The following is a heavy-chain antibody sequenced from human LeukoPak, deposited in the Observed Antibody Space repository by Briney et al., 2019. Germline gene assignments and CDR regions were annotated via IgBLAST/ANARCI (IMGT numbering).Heavy chain of an antibody. CDR2: ISGSGGST. Sequence: GGSLRLSCAASEFTFSSYAMSWVRQAPGKGLEWVSAISGSGGSTYYADSVKGRFTISRDNSKNTLYLQMNSLRAEDTAVYYCAKDLAAADAPLDYWGQGTLVTVSS. CDR3: AKDLAAADAPLDY. V-gene: IGHV3-23*01. CDR1: EFTFSSYA. J-gene: IGHJ4*02. D-gene: IGHD6-13*01.